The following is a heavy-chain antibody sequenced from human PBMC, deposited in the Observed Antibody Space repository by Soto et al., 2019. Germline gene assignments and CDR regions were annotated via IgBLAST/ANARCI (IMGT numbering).Heavy chain of an antibody. CDR3: ARGGLTNYYDSSGYYDFRNWSDP. V-gene: IGHV4-4*02. CDR2: IYHSGST. CDR1: GGSISRSNW. D-gene: IGHD3-22*01. J-gene: IGHJ5*02. Sequence: KTSETLSLTCAVSGGSISRSNWWSWVRQPPGKGLEWIGEIYHSGSTNYNPSLKSRVTISVDKSKNQFSLKLSSVTAADTAVYYCARGGLTNYYDSSGYYDFRNWSDPWGQGTLVTVFS.